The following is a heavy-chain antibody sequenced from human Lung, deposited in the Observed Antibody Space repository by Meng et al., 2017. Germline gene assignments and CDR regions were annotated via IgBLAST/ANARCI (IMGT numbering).Heavy chain of an antibody. CDR2: INHSGST. D-gene: IGHD4-11*01. Sequence: QVQLQPWGAGLLKPSETLSLTCVVSGGSFSDYYWSWIRQPPGKGLEWIGAINHSGSTNYNPSLESRATISVDTSQNNLSLKLSSVTAADSAVYYCARGPTTMAHDFDYWGQGTLVTVSS. CDR3: ARGPTTMAHDFDY. J-gene: IGHJ4*02. CDR1: GGSFSDYY. V-gene: IGHV4-34*01.